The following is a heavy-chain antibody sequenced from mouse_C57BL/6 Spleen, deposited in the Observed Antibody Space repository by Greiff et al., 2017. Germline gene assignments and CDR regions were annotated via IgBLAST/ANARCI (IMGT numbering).Heavy chain of an antibody. CDR2: IYPGSGGT. V-gene: IGHV1-55*01. D-gene: IGHD1-1*02. J-gene: IGHJ4*01. Sequence: QVQLQQPGAELVKPGASVKMSCKASGYPFTSYWITWVKQRPGQGLEWIGDIYPGSGGTNYNEKFKSKATLTVDTSSSTAYMQLSSLTSEYSAVYTCARGRIRGGIYGAMDDWGKGTSVTVSS. CDR3: ARGRIRGGIYGAMDD. CDR1: GYPFTSYW.